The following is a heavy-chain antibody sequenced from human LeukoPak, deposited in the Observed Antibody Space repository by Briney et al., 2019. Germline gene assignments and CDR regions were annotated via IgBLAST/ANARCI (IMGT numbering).Heavy chain of an antibody. CDR3: ARDPYYGDYVV. Sequence: GGSLRLSCAASGFTFSSYGVNWVRQAPGKGLEWVSYISSSGSTIYYADSVKGRFTISRDNAKNSLYLQMNSLRAEDTAVYYCARDPYYGDYVVWGQGTLVTVSS. D-gene: IGHD4-17*01. CDR1: GFTFSSYG. CDR2: ISSSGSTI. J-gene: IGHJ4*02. V-gene: IGHV3-48*03.